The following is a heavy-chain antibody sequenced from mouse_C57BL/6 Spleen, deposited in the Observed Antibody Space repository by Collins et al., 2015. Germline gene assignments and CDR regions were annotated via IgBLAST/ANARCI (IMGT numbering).Heavy chain of an antibody. V-gene: IGHV1-74*01. Sequence: QVQLQQSGAELVKPGASVKASCKASGYTFTSYWMHWVKQRPGQGLEWIGRIHPSDSDTNCNQKFKAKATLTVDKSSSIVYMQLSSLTSEDSAVYYCAEYYTSGFAYWGQGTLVTVSA. J-gene: IGHJ3*01. CDR1: GYTFTSYW. D-gene: IGHD2-12*01. CDR2: IHPSDSDT. CDR3: AEYYTSGFAY.